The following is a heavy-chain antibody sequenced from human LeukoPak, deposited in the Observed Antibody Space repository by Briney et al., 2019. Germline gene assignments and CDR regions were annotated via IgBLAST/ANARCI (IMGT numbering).Heavy chain of an antibody. V-gene: IGHV3-23*01. CDR3: AKVPEPVTTVYYFDY. CDR2: ISGSGGST. D-gene: IGHD4-17*01. Sequence: PGASLRLSCAASGFTFSSYAMSWVRQAPGKGLEWVSAISGSGGSTYYADSVKGRFTISRDNSKNTLYLQMNSLRAEDTAVYYCAKVPEPVTTVYYFDYWGQGTLVTVSS. CDR1: GFTFSSYA. J-gene: IGHJ4*02.